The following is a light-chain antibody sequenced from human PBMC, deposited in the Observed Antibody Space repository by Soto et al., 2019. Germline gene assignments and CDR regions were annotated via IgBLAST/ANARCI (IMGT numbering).Light chain of an antibody. CDR1: SSNIGAGYD. J-gene: IGLJ2*01. V-gene: IGLV1-40*01. CDR2: DDN. Sequence: QSVLTQTPSVSGAPGQKITMSCTGSSSNIGAGYDVHWYQQLPGAAPKLLIYDDNNRPSGIPDRFSASKSGTSASLAITGLQGDDEGDYYCQSYDSSLSNLVVFGGGTKLTVL. CDR3: QSYDSSLSNLVV.